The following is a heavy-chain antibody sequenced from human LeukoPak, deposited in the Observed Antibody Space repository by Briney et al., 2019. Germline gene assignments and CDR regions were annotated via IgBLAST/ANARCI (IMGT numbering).Heavy chain of an antibody. Sequence: SETLSLTCTVSGGSVRSGSYFWSWIRQPPGKGLEWIGYIYYSGSTNYNPSLKSRVTISVDTSKNQFSLKLSSVTAADTAVYYCASSGFFDWSSFDYRGQGTLVTVSS. CDR2: IYYSGST. D-gene: IGHD3-9*01. CDR1: GGSVRSGSYF. V-gene: IGHV4-61*01. J-gene: IGHJ4*02. CDR3: ASSGFFDWSSFDY.